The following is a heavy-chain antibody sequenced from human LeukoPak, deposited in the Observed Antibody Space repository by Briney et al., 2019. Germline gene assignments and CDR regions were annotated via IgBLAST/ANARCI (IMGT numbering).Heavy chain of an antibody. Sequence: PSGTLSLTCAVSGASISSSNWWSWVRQPPGKGLEWIGEIYHSGSTNYNPSLKSRVTISVDKSKNQFSLKLNSVTAADTAVYYCARENYSNYHTYYYYYGMDVWGQGTTVTVSS. V-gene: IGHV4-4*02. CDR1: GASISSSNW. D-gene: IGHD4-11*01. CDR3: ARENYSNYHTYYYYYGMDV. J-gene: IGHJ6*02. CDR2: IYHSGST.